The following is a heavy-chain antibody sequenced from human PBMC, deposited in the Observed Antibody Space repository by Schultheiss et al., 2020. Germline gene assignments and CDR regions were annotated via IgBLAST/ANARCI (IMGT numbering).Heavy chain of an antibody. J-gene: IGHJ6*04. CDR2: ISDSGGST. Sequence: VGSLRLSCAASGFTFSSYAMSWVRQAPGKGLEWVSDISDSGGSTYYADSVKGRFTISRANAKNSLYLQMNSLRAEDTAVYYCARDQSVPGSSGPYYYGMDVWGEGATVNVFS. D-gene: IGHD6-19*01. CDR1: GFTFSSYA. CDR3: ARDQSVPGSSGPYYYGMDV. V-gene: IGHV3-23*01.